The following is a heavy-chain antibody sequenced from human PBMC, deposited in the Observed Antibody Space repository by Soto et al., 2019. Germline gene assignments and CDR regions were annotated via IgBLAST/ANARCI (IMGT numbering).Heavy chain of an antibody. V-gene: IGHV3-23*01. Sequence: EVQLLESGGGLVQPGGSLRLSCAASGFTFSSYGMSWVRQAPGKGLEWVSAISGSGGSTYYADSVKGRFTISRDNSKNTLYLQMNSLRAEDTAVYYCAMSTYSSSWLFDYWGQGTLVTVSS. J-gene: IGHJ4*02. CDR3: AMSTYSSSWLFDY. D-gene: IGHD6-13*01. CDR2: ISGSGGST. CDR1: GFTFSSYG.